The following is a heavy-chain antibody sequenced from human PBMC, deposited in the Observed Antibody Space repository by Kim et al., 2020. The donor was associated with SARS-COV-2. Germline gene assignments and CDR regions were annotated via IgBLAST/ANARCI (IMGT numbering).Heavy chain of an antibody. D-gene: IGHD3-16*01. Sequence: GGSLRLSCAASGFTLSNNAMTWVRQAPRKGLEWVSDIRGGGDTYYADSVKGRFTFSRDDSQNVLFLQMDSRRADDTALYYCGGHGAFSYWGHGTLVPVSS. CDR1: GFTLSNNA. CDR2: IRGGGDT. V-gene: IGHV3-23*01. CDR3: GGHGAFSY. J-gene: IGHJ4*03.